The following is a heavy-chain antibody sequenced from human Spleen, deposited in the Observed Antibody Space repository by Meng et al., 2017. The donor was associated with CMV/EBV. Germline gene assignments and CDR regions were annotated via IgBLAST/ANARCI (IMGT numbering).Heavy chain of an antibody. CDR3: ARGVSRITFGGVIVTRGGEYWFDP. Sequence: ESLKISCAASGFTVSSNYMTWVRQPAGKGLEWIGRIYPSGSTNYNPSLKSRVTMSVDTSKNQFSLKLSSVTAADTAVYYCARGVSRITFGGVIVTRGGEYWFDPWGQGTLVTVSS. CDR2: IYPSGST. V-gene: IGHV4-4*07. D-gene: IGHD3-16*02. J-gene: IGHJ5*02. CDR1: GFTVSSNY.